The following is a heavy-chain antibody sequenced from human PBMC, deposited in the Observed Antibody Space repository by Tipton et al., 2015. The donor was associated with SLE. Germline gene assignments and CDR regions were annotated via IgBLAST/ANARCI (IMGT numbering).Heavy chain of an antibody. J-gene: IGHJ3*02. CDR2: IYYSGST. D-gene: IGHD2-2*03. Sequence: TLSLTCTVSGGAISSHYWSWIRQPPGKGLEWIGYIYYSGSTNYNPSLKSRVTLSVDTSKNQFSLKLSSVTAADTAVYYCARVAGWIEDAFDIWGQGTMVTVSS. CDR1: GGAISSHY. V-gene: IGHV4-59*11. CDR3: ARVAGWIEDAFDI.